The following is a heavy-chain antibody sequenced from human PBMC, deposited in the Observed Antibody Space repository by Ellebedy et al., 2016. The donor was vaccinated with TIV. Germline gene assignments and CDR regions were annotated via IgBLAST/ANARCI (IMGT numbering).Heavy chain of an antibody. CDR3: SRGGGCGGGTCYYPDF. CDR2: INGPAKTI. Sequence: PGGSLRLSCAASGFTFSSYAMSWVRQAPGKGLEWLSYINGPAKTIYYADSVRGRFTISRDNAKNSLYLQMNSLRAEDTAVYYCSRGGGCGGGTCYYPDFWGQGTLVTVSS. CDR1: GFTFSSYA. V-gene: IGHV3-48*04. J-gene: IGHJ4*02. D-gene: IGHD2-15*01.